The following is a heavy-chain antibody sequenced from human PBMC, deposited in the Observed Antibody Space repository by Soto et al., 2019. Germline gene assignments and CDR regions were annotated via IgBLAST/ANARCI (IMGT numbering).Heavy chain of an antibody. CDR3: AKMEGMDPWAYSFDY. CDR1: GFTFSDFA. Sequence: EVPVLESGGGLVQPGGSLRLSCAATGFTFSDFAMSWVRQAPGKGLEWVSRIYGGGNGPHYADSVKGRVTISRDNSKHTLYLQMNSLRAEDTAGYYCAKMEGMDPWAYSFDYWGQGTLVTVSS. D-gene: IGHD2-2*03. V-gene: IGHV3-23*01. J-gene: IGHJ4*02. CDR2: IYGGGNGP.